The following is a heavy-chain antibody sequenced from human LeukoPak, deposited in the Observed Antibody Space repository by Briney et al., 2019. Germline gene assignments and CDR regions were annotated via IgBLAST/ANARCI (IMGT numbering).Heavy chain of an antibody. Sequence: PSETLSLTCTVSGGSISSSSYYWGWIRQPPGKGLEWIGSIYYSGSTNYNPSLKSRVTISVDTSKNQFSLNLSSVTAADTAVYYCARGGGYSGYDFGYWGQGTLVTVSS. V-gene: IGHV4-39*07. CDR1: GGSISSSSYY. CDR3: ARGGGYSGYDFGY. CDR2: IYYSGST. D-gene: IGHD5-12*01. J-gene: IGHJ4*02.